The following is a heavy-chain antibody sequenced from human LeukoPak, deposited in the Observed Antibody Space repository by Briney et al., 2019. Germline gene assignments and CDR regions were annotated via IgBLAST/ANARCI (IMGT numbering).Heavy chain of an antibody. J-gene: IGHJ4*02. CDR1: GGSISSYY. V-gene: IGHV4-59*05. CDR2: IYYSGNT. CDR3: ATSVLRFLEWFDSPFDY. Sequence: SETLSLTCTVSGGSISSYYWSWIRQPAGKGLEWIGSIYYSGNTYYNASLKSQVSISIDTSKNQFSLRLTSVTAADTAVYYCATSVLRFLEWFDSPFDYWGQGTLVTVSS. D-gene: IGHD3-3*01.